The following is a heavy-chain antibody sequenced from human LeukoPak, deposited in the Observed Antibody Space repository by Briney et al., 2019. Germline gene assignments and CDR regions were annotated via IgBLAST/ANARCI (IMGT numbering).Heavy chain of an antibody. Sequence: ASVKVSCKASGYTFTSYDINWVRQAPGQGLEWMGWISAYNGNTNYAQKLQGRVTMTTDTSTSTAYMELRSLRSDDTAVYYCARMMVRGVFDYWGQGTLVTVSS. V-gene: IGHV1-18*01. J-gene: IGHJ4*02. CDR3: ARMMVRGVFDY. CDR1: GYTFTSYD. CDR2: ISAYNGNT. D-gene: IGHD3-10*01.